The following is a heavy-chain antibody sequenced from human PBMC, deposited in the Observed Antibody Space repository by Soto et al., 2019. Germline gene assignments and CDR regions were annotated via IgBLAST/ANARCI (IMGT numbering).Heavy chain of an antibody. V-gene: IGHV3-21*01. CDR3: ARGRRRLRFLEWLPRAFDY. CDR2: ISSSSYI. J-gene: IGHJ4*02. Sequence: GGSLRLSCAASGFTFSSYSMNWVRQAPGKGLEWVSSISSSSYIYYADSVKGRFTISRDNAKNSLYLQMNSLRAEDTAVYYCARGRRRLRFLEWLPRAFDYWGQGTLVTVSS. CDR1: GFTFSSYS. D-gene: IGHD3-3*01.